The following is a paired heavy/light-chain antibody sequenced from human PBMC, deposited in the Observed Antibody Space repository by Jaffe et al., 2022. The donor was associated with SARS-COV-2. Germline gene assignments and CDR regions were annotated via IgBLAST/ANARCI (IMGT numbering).Heavy chain of an antibody. D-gene: IGHD2-2*01. Sequence: QVQLQESGPGLVKPSETLSLTCTVSGYSISSGYYWGWIRQPPGKGLEWLGTVYHDGTTYYYPSLESRLTISVDTSQNQFSLKLSSLTAADTAVYFCARHIIAVPAAFDYWGQGSLVTVSS. V-gene: IGHV4-38-2*02. CDR1: GYSISSGYY. J-gene: IGHJ4*01. CDR2: VYHDGTT. CDR3: ARHIIAVPAAFDY.
Light chain of an antibody. CDR2: GNTH. J-gene: IGLJ2*01. V-gene: IGLV1-44*01. CDR3: VAWSDSLNVAV. Sequence: QSVLTQPPSASGTPGQRVTISCVGSSSDIGGTTVSWYQHVPGTAPKLLIYGNTHERSSGVPGRFSGSKSGTSASLTISGLQSDDEADYYCVAWSDSLNVAVFGGGTKLTVL. CDR1: SSDIGGTT.